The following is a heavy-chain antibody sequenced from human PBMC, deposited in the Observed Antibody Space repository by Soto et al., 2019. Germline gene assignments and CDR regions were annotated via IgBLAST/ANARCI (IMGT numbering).Heavy chain of an antibody. D-gene: IGHD2-2*01. J-gene: IGHJ4*02. Sequence: GGSLQPSCPTSGFTVISNYMSLVRPAPGKGLELVPVIYSGYSTYSADPVKGRFTISRDSSKNTLYLRMNSLRAEDTAVYYCARFSGYQNYYFDYWGQGTVV. CDR2: IYSGYST. V-gene: IGHV3-53*01. CDR1: GFTVISNY. CDR3: ARFSGYQNYYFDY.